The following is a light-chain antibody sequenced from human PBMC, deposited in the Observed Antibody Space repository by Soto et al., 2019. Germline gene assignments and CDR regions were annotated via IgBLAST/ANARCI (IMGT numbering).Light chain of an antibody. V-gene: IGLV2-23*01. CDR1: SSDVGSSNL. Sequence: QSVLTQPASVSGSPGQSITISCTGTSSDVGSSNLVSWYQQYPGKAPKLIIYEGSRRPSGVSGRFSGSKSGNTASLTISGLQAEDEADYYCCSFASSITFYVFGTGSKVTVL. CDR3: CSFASSITFYV. J-gene: IGLJ1*01. CDR2: EGS.